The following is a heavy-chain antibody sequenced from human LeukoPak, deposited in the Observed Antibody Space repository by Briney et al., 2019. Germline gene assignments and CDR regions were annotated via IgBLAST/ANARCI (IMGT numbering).Heavy chain of an antibody. CDR3: ARADYGGLYYFDY. V-gene: IGHV4-61*08. Sequence: SETLSLTCTVSGGSISNVDYYWSWIRQHPGKGLEWIGYIYYSGSTNYNPSLKSRVTISVDTSKNQFSLKLSSVTAADTAVYYCARADYGGLYYFDYWGQGTLVTVSS. CDR2: IYYSGST. D-gene: IGHD4-23*01. CDR1: GGSISNVDYY. J-gene: IGHJ4*02.